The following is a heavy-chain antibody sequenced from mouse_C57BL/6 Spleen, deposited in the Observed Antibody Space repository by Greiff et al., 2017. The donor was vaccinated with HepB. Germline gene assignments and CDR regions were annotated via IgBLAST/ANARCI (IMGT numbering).Heavy chain of an antibody. CDR2: ISDGGSYT. J-gene: IGHJ2*01. Sequence: EVHLVESGGGLVKPGGSLKLSCAASGFTFSSYAMSWVRQTPEKRLEWVATISDGGSYTYYPDNVKGRFTISRDNAKNNLYLQMSHLKSEDTAMYYCARVMITGGAYYFDYWGQGTTLTVSS. V-gene: IGHV5-4*01. CDR1: GFTFSSYA. CDR3: ARVMITGGAYYFDY. D-gene: IGHD2-4*01.